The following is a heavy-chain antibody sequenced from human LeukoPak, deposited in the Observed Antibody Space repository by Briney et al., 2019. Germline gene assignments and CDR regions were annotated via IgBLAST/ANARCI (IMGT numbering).Heavy chain of an antibody. CDR2: MNPNSGNT. CDR3: ARDPSNSSGHYPYFDY. Sequence: GASVKVSCKASGYTFTSYDINWVRQATGQGLEWMGWMNPNSGNTGYAQKFQGRVTMTRNTSISTAYMELSSLRSEDTAVYYCARDPSNSSGHYPYFDYWGQGTLVTVSS. J-gene: IGHJ4*02. V-gene: IGHV1-8*01. D-gene: IGHD3-22*01. CDR1: GYTFTSYD.